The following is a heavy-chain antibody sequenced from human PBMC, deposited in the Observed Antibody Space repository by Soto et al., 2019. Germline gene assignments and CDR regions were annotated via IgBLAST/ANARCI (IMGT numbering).Heavy chain of an antibody. D-gene: IGHD2-2*01. CDR1: GFTFSSYW. Sequence: GGSLRLSCAASGFTFSSYWMSWVRQAPGKGLEWVANIKQDGSEKYYVDSVKGRVTISRDNAKNSLYLQMNSLRAEDTAVYYCARAGKLVVPAAMRDYYYMDVWGKGTTVTVSS. CDR2: IKQDGSEK. J-gene: IGHJ6*03. V-gene: IGHV3-7*01. CDR3: ARAGKLVVPAAMRDYYYMDV.